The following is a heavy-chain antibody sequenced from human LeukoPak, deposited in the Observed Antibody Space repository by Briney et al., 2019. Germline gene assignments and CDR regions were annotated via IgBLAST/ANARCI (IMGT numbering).Heavy chain of an antibody. CDR2: FDPEDGET. D-gene: IGHD2-15*01. Sequence: VASVKVSCKVSGYTLTELSMHWVRQAPGKGREWMGGFDPEDGETIYAQKFQGRVTMTEDTSTDTAYMELSSLRSEDTAVYYCATVIGYCSGGSCYSFDYWGQGTLVTVSS. CDR3: ATVIGYCSGGSCYSFDY. CDR1: GYTLTELS. V-gene: IGHV1-24*01. J-gene: IGHJ4*02.